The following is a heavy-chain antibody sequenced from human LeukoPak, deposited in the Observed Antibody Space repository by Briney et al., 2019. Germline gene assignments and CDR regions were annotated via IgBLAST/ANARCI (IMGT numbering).Heavy chain of an antibody. CDR2: IYYSGST. D-gene: IGHD2-8*02. CDR3: ARPLNTVHDTFDV. V-gene: IGHV4-31*11. Sequence: LRTLCLTCAVSGVSVSVGGYYWVCIRHRPGEGLEWIGYIYYSGSTYYNPSLKSRLTIAVDTSKNQFSLKLSSVTAADTAVYYCARPLNTVHDTFDVWGQGTMVTVSS. CDR1: GVSVSVGGYY. J-gene: IGHJ3*01.